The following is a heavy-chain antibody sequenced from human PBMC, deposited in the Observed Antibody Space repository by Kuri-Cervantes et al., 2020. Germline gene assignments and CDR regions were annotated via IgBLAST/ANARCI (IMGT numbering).Heavy chain of an antibody. CDR3: ARDHRKSGSYYYYGMDV. D-gene: IGHD1-26*01. Sequence: GESLKISCAASGFTFSAYWMSWVRQAPGKGLEWVGNIKQDGSEKYYVDSVKGRFTISRDNAKNSLYLQMNSLRAEDTAVYYCARDHRKSGSYYYYGMDVWGQGTTVTVSS. V-gene: IGHV3-7*03. CDR1: GFTFSAYW. CDR2: IKQDGSEK. J-gene: IGHJ6*02.